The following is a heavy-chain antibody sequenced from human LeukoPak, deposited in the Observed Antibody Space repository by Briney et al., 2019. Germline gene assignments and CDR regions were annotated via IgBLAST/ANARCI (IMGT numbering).Heavy chain of an antibody. D-gene: IGHD5-24*01. CDR1: GDSVSSNSAA. CDR3: ARHEDGYNLDY. J-gene: IGHJ4*02. V-gene: IGHV6-1*01. Sequence: SQTLSLTCAISGDSVSSNSAAWSWIRQSPSRGLEWLGRTYYRSGWFSDYAVSVKSRIIINADASGNQFSLHLNSVTPEDSAVYYCARHEDGYNLDYWGQGTLVTVSS. CDR2: TYYRSGWFS.